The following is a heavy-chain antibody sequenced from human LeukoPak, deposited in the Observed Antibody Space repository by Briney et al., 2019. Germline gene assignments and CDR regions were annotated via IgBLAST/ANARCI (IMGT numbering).Heavy chain of an antibody. D-gene: IGHD6-13*01. Sequence: SETLSLTCTVSGGSITSYYWGWIRQPPGKGLEWIGTVYYSGSTYYIPSLRGRLTISLDTSKNQFSLRLNSVTAADTAVYYCARHSSSWSPNPDYWGQGTLVTVSS. CDR3: ARHSSSWSPNPDY. CDR1: GGSITSYY. CDR2: VYYSGST. J-gene: IGHJ4*02. V-gene: IGHV4-39*01.